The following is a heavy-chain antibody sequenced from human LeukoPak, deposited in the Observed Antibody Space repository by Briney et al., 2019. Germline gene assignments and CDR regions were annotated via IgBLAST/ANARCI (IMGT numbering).Heavy chain of an antibody. CDR2: IWTTGTT. Sequence: SETLSLTCTVFGGSIGSHYWSWIRHPAGKTLEWLGRIWTTGTTAYNPSYKSRLSMSMDKSQNQFSLKLTSITAADTAVYYCARVRAYANFVGSFDLWGRGALVTVSS. CDR3: ARVRAYANFVGSFDL. V-gene: IGHV4-4*07. D-gene: IGHD1-26*01. J-gene: IGHJ2*01. CDR1: GGSIGSHY.